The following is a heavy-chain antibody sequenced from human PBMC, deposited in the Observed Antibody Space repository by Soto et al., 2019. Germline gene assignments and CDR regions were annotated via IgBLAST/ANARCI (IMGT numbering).Heavy chain of an antibody. CDR2: ISYDGSNK. J-gene: IGHJ4*02. V-gene: IGHV3-30*18. Sequence: QVQLVESGGGVVQPGRSLRLSCAASGFTFSSYGMHWVRQAPGKGLEWVAVISYDGSNKYYADSVKGRFTISRDNSKNTLYLQMNSLGAEDTAVYYCAKDLRGGWYGNWGQGTLVTVSS. D-gene: IGHD2-15*01. CDR3: AKDLRGGWYGN. CDR1: GFTFSSYG.